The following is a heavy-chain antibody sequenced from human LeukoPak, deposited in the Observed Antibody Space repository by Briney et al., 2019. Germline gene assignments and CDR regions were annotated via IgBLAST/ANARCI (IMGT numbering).Heavy chain of an antibody. Sequence: NTSETLSLTCAVDGGSFSGYYWSWIRQPPGNGLEWIGEINHSGSTNYNPSLKSRVTISVDTSKNQFSLKLSSVPAADTAVYYCARGALEGYCSGGSCPFFDYWGQGTLVTVSS. J-gene: IGHJ4*02. V-gene: IGHV4-34*01. CDR3: ARGALEGYCSGGSCPFFDY. CDR2: INHSGST. D-gene: IGHD2-15*01. CDR1: GGSFSGYY.